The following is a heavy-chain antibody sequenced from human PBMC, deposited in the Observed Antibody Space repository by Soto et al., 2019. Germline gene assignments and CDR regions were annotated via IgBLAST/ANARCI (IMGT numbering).Heavy chain of an antibody. V-gene: IGHV4-30-4*01. Sequence: QVQLQESGPGLVKPSQTLSLTCTVSGGSISSGDYYWSWIRQPPGKGLEWIGYIYYSGSTYYNPSLKSRVTISVDTSKHQFSLKLSSVTAADTAVYYCARAFLVFGSGSSIRDYWGQGTLVTVSS. J-gene: IGHJ4*02. CDR2: IYYSGST. CDR1: GGSISSGDYY. D-gene: IGHD3-10*01. CDR3: ARAFLVFGSGSSIRDY.